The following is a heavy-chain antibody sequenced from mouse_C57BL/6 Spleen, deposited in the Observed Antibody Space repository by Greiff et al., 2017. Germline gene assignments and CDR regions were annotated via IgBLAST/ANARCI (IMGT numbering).Heavy chain of an antibody. CDR1: GYTFTSYW. CDR3: ARFGNYVTWFAY. J-gene: IGHJ3*01. V-gene: IGHV1-59*01. CDR2: IDPSDSYT. Sequence: VQLQQPGAELVRPGTSVKLSCKASGYTFTSYWMHWVKQRPGQGLEWIGVIDPSDSYTNYNQKFKGKATLTVDTSSSTAYMQLSSLTSEDSAVYYCARFGNYVTWFAYWGQGTLVTVSA. D-gene: IGHD2-1*01.